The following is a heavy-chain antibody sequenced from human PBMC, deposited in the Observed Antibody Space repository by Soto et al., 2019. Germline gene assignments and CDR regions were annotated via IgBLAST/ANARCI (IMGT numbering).Heavy chain of an antibody. Sequence: SVKVSCKASGGTFSSYAISWVRQAPGQGLEWMGGIIPIFGTANYAQKFQGRVTITADESTSTAYMELSSMRSEDTAVYYCARGKIVGATTFGWFDPWGQGTLVTVSS. CDR3: ARGKIVGATTFGWFDP. J-gene: IGHJ5*02. V-gene: IGHV1-69*13. CDR1: GGTFSSYA. D-gene: IGHD1-26*01. CDR2: IIPIFGTA.